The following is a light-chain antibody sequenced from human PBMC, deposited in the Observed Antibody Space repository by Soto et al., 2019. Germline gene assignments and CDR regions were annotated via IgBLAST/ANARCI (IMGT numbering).Light chain of an antibody. CDR3: QQANSFPTT. CDR1: QNIDKW. CDR2: AAS. J-gene: IGKJ5*01. V-gene: IGKV1-12*01. Sequence: IQMTQSPSYVSASVGHSDNSACRASQNIDKWIAWYQQKPGKAPKLLIYAASSLRGGVPSRFSGSGSGTDFTLTVSSLQPEDFATYYCQQANSFPTTFGTGTRVEIK.